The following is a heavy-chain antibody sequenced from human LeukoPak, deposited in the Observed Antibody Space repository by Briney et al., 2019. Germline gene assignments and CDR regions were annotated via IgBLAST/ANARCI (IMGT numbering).Heavy chain of an antibody. CDR1: GGSISSSLYY. V-gene: IGHV4-39*01. D-gene: IGHD6-13*01. CDR2: IFYGGST. CDR3: ARQPSGYSSSWYMRVGYFDY. J-gene: IGHJ4*02. Sequence: PSGTLSLTCAVSGGSISSSLYYWGWIRQPPGKGLEWIGTIFYGGSTSNNPSLKSRVTISVDTSKNQFSLKLSSVTAADTAVYYCARQPSGYSSSWYMRVGYFDYWGQGTLVTVSS.